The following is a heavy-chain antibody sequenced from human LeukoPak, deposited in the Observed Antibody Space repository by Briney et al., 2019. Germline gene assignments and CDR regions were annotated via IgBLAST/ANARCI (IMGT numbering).Heavy chain of an antibody. V-gene: IGHV4-34*01. CDR3: ARGRIRAYYYGMDV. Sequence: PSETLSLTCAVYGGSFSGYYWNWIRQPPGKGLEWIGEINHSGSTNYNPSLKSRVTISVDSSKNQFSLKLSSVTAADTAVYYCARGRIRAYYYGMDVWGQGTTVTVSS. CDR2: INHSGST. D-gene: IGHD3-3*02. J-gene: IGHJ6*02. CDR1: GGSFSGYY.